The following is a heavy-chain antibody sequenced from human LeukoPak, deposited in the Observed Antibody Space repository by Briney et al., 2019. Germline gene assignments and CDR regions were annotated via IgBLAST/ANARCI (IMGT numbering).Heavy chain of an antibody. Sequence: SEALSLTCAVYGGSFSGYYWSWIRQPPGKGLEWIGEINHSGSTNYNPSLKSRVTISVDTSKNQFSLKLSSVTAADTAVYYCARGVAAAGSYFDYWGQGTLVTVSS. CDR1: GGSFSGYY. J-gene: IGHJ4*02. CDR2: INHSGST. CDR3: ARGVAAAGSYFDY. V-gene: IGHV4-34*01. D-gene: IGHD6-13*01.